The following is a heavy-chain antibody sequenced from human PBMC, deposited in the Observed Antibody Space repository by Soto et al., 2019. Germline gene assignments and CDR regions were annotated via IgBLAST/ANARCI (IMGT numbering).Heavy chain of an antibody. D-gene: IGHD3-3*01. CDR2: INHSGST. CDR3: ARGGRIFGVVISYMDV. CDR1: GGSFSGYY. J-gene: IGHJ6*03. V-gene: IGHV4-34*01. Sequence: PSETLSLTCAVDGGSFSGYYCSWIRHPPGKGLEWIGEINHSGSTNYNPSLKSRVTISIDTSKNQFSLKLSSVTAADRAVYYCARGGRIFGVVISYMDVWGKGTPVTVSS.